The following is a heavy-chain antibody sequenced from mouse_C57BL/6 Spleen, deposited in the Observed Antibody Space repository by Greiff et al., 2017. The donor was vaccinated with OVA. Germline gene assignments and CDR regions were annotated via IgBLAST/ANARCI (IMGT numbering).Heavy chain of an antibody. J-gene: IGHJ4*01. CDR1: GYTFTGYW. CDR2: ILPGSGST. Sequence: QVQLQQSGAELMKPGASVKLSCKATGYTFTGYWLEWVKQRPGHGLEWIGEILPGSGSTTYNEKFKGKATFTADTSSNTAYMQLSSLPTEDSAIYYCARGYYGHYYAMDYGGQGTSVTVSS. V-gene: IGHV1-9*01. CDR3: ARGYYGHYYAMDY. D-gene: IGHD1-1*01.